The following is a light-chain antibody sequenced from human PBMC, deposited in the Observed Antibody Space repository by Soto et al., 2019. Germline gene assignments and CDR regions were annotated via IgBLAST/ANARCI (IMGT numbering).Light chain of an antibody. V-gene: IGKV3-20*01. CDR1: QDIRSH. CDR3: QQYGTSPRT. CDR2: DAS. J-gene: IGKJ1*01. Sequence: ENVLTQSPGTLSMSPGERVTLSCRASQDIRSHLAWYQQKPGQAPRLLIFDASSRATGIPDRFSGSGSGTDFTLSISRLEPEDFAVYYCQQYGTSPRTCGQGTRVELK.